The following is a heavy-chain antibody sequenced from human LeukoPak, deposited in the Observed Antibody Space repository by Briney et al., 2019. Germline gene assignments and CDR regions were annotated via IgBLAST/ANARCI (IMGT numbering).Heavy chain of an antibody. Sequence: KPSETLSLTCTVSGGSISSGSYYWGWIRQPPGKGLEWIGSIYYSGSTYYNPSLKSRVTISVDTSKNQFSLKLSSVTAADTAVYYCARAGNIVVVTAQTNWFDPWGQGTLVTVSS. D-gene: IGHD2-21*02. V-gene: IGHV4-39*07. CDR2: IYYSGST. J-gene: IGHJ5*02. CDR1: GGSISSGSYY. CDR3: ARAGNIVVVTAQTNWFDP.